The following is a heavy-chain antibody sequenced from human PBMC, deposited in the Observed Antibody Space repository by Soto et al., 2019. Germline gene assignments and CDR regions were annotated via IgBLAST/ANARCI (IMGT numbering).Heavy chain of an antibody. CDR1: GFTFSTYS. CDR2: ISSRSDI. Sequence: GGTLSLSCVGSGFTFSTYSINWVRQAQGKGLEWVSSISSRSDIYYADSVKGRFTISKDNAKNSVSLQMNILRAEDTAVYYCAREYTAWPLAYGLDVWGQGTTVTVSS. CDR3: AREYTAWPLAYGLDV. D-gene: IGHD2-2*02. V-gene: IGHV3-21*01. J-gene: IGHJ6*02.